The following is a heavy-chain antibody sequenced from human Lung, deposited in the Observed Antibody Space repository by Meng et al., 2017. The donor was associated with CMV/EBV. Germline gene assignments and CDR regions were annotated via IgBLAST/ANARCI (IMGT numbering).Heavy chain of an antibody. V-gene: IGHV3-11*01. Sequence: SXKISXAPSGFTFSDEYMSWIRKAPGKGLEWVSYITSSGDRKYYADSVKGRFTISRDNAKNSLYLQLNSLRAEDTAVYFCARITGSSWLSFYFDYWGQGXLVTVSS. CDR1: GFTFSDEY. CDR3: ARITGSSWLSFYFDY. CDR2: ITSSGDRK. J-gene: IGHJ4*02. D-gene: IGHD6-13*01.